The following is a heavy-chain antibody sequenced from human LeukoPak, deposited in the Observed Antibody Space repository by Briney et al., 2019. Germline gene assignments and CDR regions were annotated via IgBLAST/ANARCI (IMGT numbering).Heavy chain of an antibody. CDR2: MSSTSSSYI. Sequence: SGSLRLSCAASGFTFLTYSTNCVRQGPGKGLGWVSSMSSTSSSYIYYADSVKDRFTISRANAPESLYLQINSLSAEDPAVYYRADLGITMLGGVWGKGTTVTISS. D-gene: IGHD3-10*02. CDR3: ADLGITMLGGV. V-gene: IGHV3-21*01. CDR1: GFTFLTYS. J-gene: IGHJ6*03.